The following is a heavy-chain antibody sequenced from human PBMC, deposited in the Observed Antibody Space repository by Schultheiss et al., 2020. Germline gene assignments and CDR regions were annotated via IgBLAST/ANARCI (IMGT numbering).Heavy chain of an antibody. J-gene: IGHJ4*02. CDR1: GGSISSGGYS. Sequence: SETLSLTCAVSGGSISSGGYSWSWIRQPPGKGLEWIGYLYNSGSTKYNPSLKSRVTISVDTSKNQFSLKLNSVTAADTAVYYCARSFGSGSYFDYWGQGTLVTVSS. D-gene: IGHD1-26*01. CDR2: LYNSGST. V-gene: IGHV4-61*08. CDR3: ARSFGSGSYFDY.